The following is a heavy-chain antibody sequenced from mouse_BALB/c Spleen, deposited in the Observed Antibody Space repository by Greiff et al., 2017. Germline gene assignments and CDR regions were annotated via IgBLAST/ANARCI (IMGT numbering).Heavy chain of an antibody. Sequence: VQLQQSGAELVKPGASVKLSCTASGFNIKDTYMHWVKQRPEQGLEWIGRIDPAHGNTKYDPKFQGKATITADTSSTTAYLQLSSLTSEDPAVYYCAISPYYYGSSYFDYWGQGTTLTVSS. J-gene: IGHJ2*01. V-gene: IGHV14-3*02. CDR1: GFNIKDTY. D-gene: IGHD1-1*01. CDR2: IDPAHGNT. CDR3: AISPYYYGSSYFDY.